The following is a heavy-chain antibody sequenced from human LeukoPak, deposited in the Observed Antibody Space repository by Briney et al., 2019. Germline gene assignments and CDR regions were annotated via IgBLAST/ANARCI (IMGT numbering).Heavy chain of an antibody. CDR3: ARDRGGKYPFDY. CDR1: GFSFSSYA. D-gene: IGHD3-10*01. CDR2: ISGSGGST. Sequence: SGGSLRLSCAASGFSFSSYAMSWVRQAPGKELEWVSAISGSGGSTYYADSVKGRFTISRDNSKNTLYLQMNSLRAEDTAVYYCARDRGGKYPFDYWGQGTLVTVSS. J-gene: IGHJ4*02. V-gene: IGHV3-23*01.